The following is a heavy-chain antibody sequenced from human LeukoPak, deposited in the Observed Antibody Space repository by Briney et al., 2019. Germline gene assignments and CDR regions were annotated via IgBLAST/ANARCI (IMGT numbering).Heavy chain of an antibody. Sequence: ASVKVSCKASGYTFTSYYMHWVRQAPGQGLEWMGIINPSGGSTSYARKFQGRVTMTRDTSTSTVYMELSSLRSEDTAVYYCASSIAAAGTGLDYWGQGTLVTVSS. J-gene: IGHJ4*02. CDR3: ASSIAAAGTGLDY. CDR1: GYTFTSYY. V-gene: IGHV1-46*01. CDR2: INPSGGST. D-gene: IGHD6-13*01.